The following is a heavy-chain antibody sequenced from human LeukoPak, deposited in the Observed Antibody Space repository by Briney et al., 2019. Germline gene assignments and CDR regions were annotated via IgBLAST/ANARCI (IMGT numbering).Heavy chain of an antibody. CDR2: INPNSGCT. CDR3: ARDAWYGDYRYYFDY. D-gene: IGHD4-17*01. Sequence: GASVKVSCKASGYTFTGYYMHWVRQAPAQGLEWMGGINPNSGCTNYAQKFQGRVTMTRDTSISTAYMELSRLRSDDTAVYYCARDAWYGDYRYYFDYWGQGTLVTVSS. CDR1: GYTFTGYY. J-gene: IGHJ4*02. V-gene: IGHV1-2*02.